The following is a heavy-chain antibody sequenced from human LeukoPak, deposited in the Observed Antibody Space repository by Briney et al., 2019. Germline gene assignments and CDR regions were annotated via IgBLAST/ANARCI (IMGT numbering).Heavy chain of an antibody. D-gene: IGHD1-26*01. V-gene: IGHV4-61*08. J-gene: IGHJ4*02. CDR1: GGSISSGGYY. CDR2: IYYSGST. Sequence: SETLSLTCTVSGGSISSGGYYWSWIRQHPGKGLEWIGYIYYSGSTNYNPSLKSRVTISVDTSKNQFSLKLSSVTAADTAVYYCARGVGYSGSYFGYWGQGTLVTVSS. CDR3: ARGVGYSGSYFGY.